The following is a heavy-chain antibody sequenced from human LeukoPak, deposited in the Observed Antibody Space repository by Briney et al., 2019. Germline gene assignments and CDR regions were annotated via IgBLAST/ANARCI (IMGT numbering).Heavy chain of an antibody. Sequence: GGSLRLSCAASGFILSNYAMHWVRQPAGKGLEWVSALGTDGDTFYPGSVKGRFTISRDNAKKSLFLQMSSLRAEDTAIYYCARQSTPHGNFDYWGQGTLVTVSS. CDR1: GFILSNYA. J-gene: IGHJ4*02. CDR2: LGTDGDT. D-gene: IGHD5-24*01. CDR3: ARQSTPHGNFDY. V-gene: IGHV3-13*01.